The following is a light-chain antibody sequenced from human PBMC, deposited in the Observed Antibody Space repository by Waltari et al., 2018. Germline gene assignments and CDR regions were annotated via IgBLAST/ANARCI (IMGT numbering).Light chain of an antibody. CDR2: ENS. CDR1: SPNLGNHY. CDR3: GTWDSSLSGAV. Sequence: QSVLTQPPSVSAAPGQRVTISCSGCSPNLGNHYVSWYRQFPGTAPKLLIYENSERPSGIPGRFSGSKSGTSATLDITGLQAGDEADYYCGTWDSSLSGAVFGGGTHLTVL. V-gene: IGLV1-51*02. J-gene: IGLJ7*01.